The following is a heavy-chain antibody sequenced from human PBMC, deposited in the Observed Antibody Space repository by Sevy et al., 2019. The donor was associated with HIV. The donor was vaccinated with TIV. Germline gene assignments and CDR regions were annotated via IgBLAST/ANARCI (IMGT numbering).Heavy chain of an antibody. CDR2: ISSSSSTI. Sequence: GGSLRLSCAASGFTFSSYSMNWVRQAPGKGLEWVSYISSSSSTIYYADSVKGRFTISRDNAKNSLYLQMNSLRAEDTAVYYCARDDIVVVPAATTHQNMDVWGQGTTVTVSS. CDR1: GFTFSSYS. J-gene: IGHJ6*02. V-gene: IGHV3-48*01. D-gene: IGHD2-2*01. CDR3: ARDDIVVVPAATTHQNMDV.